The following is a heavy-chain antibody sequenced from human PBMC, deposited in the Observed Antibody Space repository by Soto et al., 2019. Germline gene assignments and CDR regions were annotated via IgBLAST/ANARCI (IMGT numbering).Heavy chain of an antibody. J-gene: IGHJ6*02. CDR2: IWYDGSNK. D-gene: IGHD3-3*01. CDR1: GFTFSSYG. CDR3: ARELLIRFLEWLSPPDYYYYGMAV. V-gene: IGHV3-33*01. Sequence: PGGSLRLSCAASGFTFSSYGMHWVRQAPGKGLEWVAVIWYDGSNKYYADSVKGRFTISRDNSKNTLYLQMNSLRAEDTAVYYCARELLIRFLEWLSPPDYYYYGMAVWGQGTTVTVSS.